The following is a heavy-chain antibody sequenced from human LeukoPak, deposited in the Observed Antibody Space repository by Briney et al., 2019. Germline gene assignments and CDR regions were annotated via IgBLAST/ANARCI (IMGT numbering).Heavy chain of an antibody. Sequence: SETLSLTCTVSGGSISSSSYYWGWIRQPPGKGLEWIGSIYYSGSTYYNPSLKSRVTISVDTSKNQFSLKLSSVTAADTAVYYCARDSFGGSDLGGEGVVDYWGQGTLVTVSS. CDR1: GGSISSSSYY. CDR2: IYYSGST. D-gene: IGHD5-12*01. V-gene: IGHV4-39*07. CDR3: ARDSFGGSDLGGEGVVDY. J-gene: IGHJ4*02.